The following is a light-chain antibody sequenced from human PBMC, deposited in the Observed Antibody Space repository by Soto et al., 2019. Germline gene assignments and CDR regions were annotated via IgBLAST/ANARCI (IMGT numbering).Light chain of an antibody. J-gene: IGKJ4*01. CDR3: QHLNRYPLT. Sequence: IQLTQSPSSLSASVGERVTITCRASQGISSYLTWYQQKPGKAPKVLIYAASNLPTGVPARFSGSGSGTDFTPTISRLHPEDFDTYYCQHLNRYPLTFGRGTKLEIK. V-gene: IGKV1-9*01. CDR1: QGISSY. CDR2: AAS.